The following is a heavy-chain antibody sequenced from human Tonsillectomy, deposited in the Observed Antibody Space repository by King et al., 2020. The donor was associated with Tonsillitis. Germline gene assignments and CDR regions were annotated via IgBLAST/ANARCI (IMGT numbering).Heavy chain of an antibody. CDR1: GFTISNYA. Sequence: VQLVESGGGLVQPGGSLRLSCAASGFTISNYAMSWVRQAPGKGLEWVSVVYGAGSTTYYADSVKGRFTISRDNSKNTLYLQMNSLRAEDTAVYYCARPRDGSGSYTNGSPRGRGALVTASS. CDR2: VYGAGSTT. V-gene: IGHV3-23*03. CDR3: ARPRDGSGSYTNGSP. J-gene: IGHJ4*02. D-gene: IGHD3-10*01.